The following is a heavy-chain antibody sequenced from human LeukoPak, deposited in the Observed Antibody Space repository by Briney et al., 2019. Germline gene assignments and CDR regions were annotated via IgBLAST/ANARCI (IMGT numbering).Heavy chain of an antibody. V-gene: IGHV3-53*01. D-gene: IGHD1-26*01. CDR2: IYSGGST. CDR1: GFTVSSNY. J-gene: IGHJ6*02. Sequence: EGSLRLSCAASGFTVSSNYMSWVRQAPGKGLEWVSVIYSGGSTYYADSVKGRFTISRDNSKNTLYLQMNSLRAEDTAVYYCASDSGSYYYYYGMDVWGQGTTVTVSS. CDR3: ASDSGSYYYYYGMDV.